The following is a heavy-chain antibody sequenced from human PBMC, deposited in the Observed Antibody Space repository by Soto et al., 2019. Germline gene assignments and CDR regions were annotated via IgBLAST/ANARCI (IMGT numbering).Heavy chain of an antibody. CDR1: GHSFSSYG. V-gene: IGHV1-18*01. CDR2: ISGYNGNT. J-gene: IGHJ4*02. CDR3: ACDLAGHIVDS. Sequence: QVRLVQSGGEVKKPGASVKVSFKASGHSFSSYGIIWVRQAPGQVLEWMGWISGYNGNTRYAQKLKGSVTMTIDTSTDKAKMELRSLRTDDTAVDYCACDLAGHIVDSWGGGAL.